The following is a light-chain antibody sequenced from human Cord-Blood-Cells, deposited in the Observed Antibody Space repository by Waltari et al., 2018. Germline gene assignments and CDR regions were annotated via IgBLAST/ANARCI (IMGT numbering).Light chain of an antibody. J-gene: IGLJ2*01. CDR2: DVS. CDR3: SSYTSSSTRV. Sequence: QSALTQPASVSGSPGQSITISCTGTSSDVGGYNYISWYQPHPGKAPKPMIYDVSNRPSGVSNRFSGSKSGNTASLTISGLQAEDEADYYCSSYTSSSTRVFGGGTKLTVL. CDR1: SSDVGGYNY. V-gene: IGLV2-14*01.